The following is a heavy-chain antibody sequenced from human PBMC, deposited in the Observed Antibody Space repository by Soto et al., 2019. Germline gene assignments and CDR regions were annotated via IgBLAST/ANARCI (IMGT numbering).Heavy chain of an antibody. CDR1: GGSISSGGYS. J-gene: IGHJ6*02. Sequence: SETLSLTCAVSGGSISSGGYSWSWIRQPPGKGLEWIGYIYHSGTTYYNPSLKSRVTISVDTSKNQFSLKLSSVTAADTAVYYCARGIEGWYQGRYYYGMDVWGQGTAVTVSS. CDR2: IYHSGTT. D-gene: IGHD6-19*01. V-gene: IGHV4-30-2*01. CDR3: ARGIEGWYQGRYYYGMDV.